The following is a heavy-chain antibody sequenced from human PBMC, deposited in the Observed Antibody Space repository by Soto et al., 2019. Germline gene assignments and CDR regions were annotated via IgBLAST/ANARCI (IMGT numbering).Heavy chain of an antibody. CDR2: IRSQTDGGST. CDR1: GLTFSDAW. CDR3: ATAPGYWGSAPLDF. Sequence: DVQLVESGGGLVKPGGSLRLSCVASGLTFSDAWMNWLRQVPGKGLEWVARIRSQTDGGSTDYTAPVNGSFTISRNDSKNTLYLQMNSLKTDDTAIYYCATAPGYWGSAPLDFWGQGTLVTVSS. J-gene: IGHJ4*02. V-gene: IGHV3-15*07. D-gene: IGHD7-27*01.